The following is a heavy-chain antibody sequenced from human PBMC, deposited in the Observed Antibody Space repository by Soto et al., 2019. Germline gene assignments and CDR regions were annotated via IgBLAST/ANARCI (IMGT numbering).Heavy chain of an antibody. D-gene: IGHD3-22*01. V-gene: IGHV5-51*01. CDR3: ASHLENYYDSSGYPVAFDI. J-gene: IGHJ3*02. Sequence: VESLKISCKGSGYSFTSYWIGWVRQMPGKGLEWMGIIYPGDSDTRYSPSFQGQVTISADKSISTAYLQWSSLKASDTAMYYCASHLENYYDSSGYPVAFDIWGQGTMVTVSS. CDR1: GYSFTSYW. CDR2: IYPGDSDT.